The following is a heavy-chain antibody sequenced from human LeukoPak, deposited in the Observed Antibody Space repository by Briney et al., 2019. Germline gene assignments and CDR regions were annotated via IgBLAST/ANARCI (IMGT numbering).Heavy chain of an antibody. CDR1: GYTFTSYD. J-gene: IGHJ4*02. D-gene: IGHD4-17*01. CDR3: ARDVMYGDWGYGDY. Sequence: GASVKVSCKASGYTFTSYDINWVRQATGQGLEWMGWMSPNSGNTGYAQKFQGRVTMTRNTSISTAYMELSSLRSEDTAVYYCARDVMYGDWGYGDYWGQGTLVTVSS. CDR2: MSPNSGNT. V-gene: IGHV1-8*01.